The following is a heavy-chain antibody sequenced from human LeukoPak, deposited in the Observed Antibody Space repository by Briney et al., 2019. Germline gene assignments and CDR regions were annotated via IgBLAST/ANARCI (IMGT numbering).Heavy chain of an antibody. Sequence: SETLSLTCTVSGGSISSSSYYWGWIRQPPGKGLEWIGSIYYSGSTYYNPSLKSRVTISVDTSKNQFSLKLSSVTAADTAVYYCARVGLKDTAMVIAYWGQGTLVTVSS. CDR2: IYYSGST. V-gene: IGHV4-39*01. J-gene: IGHJ4*02. CDR3: ARVGLKDTAMVIAY. CDR1: GGSISSSSYY. D-gene: IGHD5-18*01.